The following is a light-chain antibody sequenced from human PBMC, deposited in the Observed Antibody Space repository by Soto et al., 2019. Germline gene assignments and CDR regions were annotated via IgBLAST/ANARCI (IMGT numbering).Light chain of an antibody. CDR1: QSVXYY. CDR3: QQYEKLTLT. Sequence: ELVFTQYPGTLSLSPGERATLSCRASQSVXYYLAWYQQKPGQAPRLLIYDXSSRATGFPDRLSGSGSGTDFSLTITSLQPEDIATYYCQQYEKLTLTFGGGTKVDIK. CDR2: DXS. J-gene: IGKJ4*01. V-gene: IGKV3-20*01.